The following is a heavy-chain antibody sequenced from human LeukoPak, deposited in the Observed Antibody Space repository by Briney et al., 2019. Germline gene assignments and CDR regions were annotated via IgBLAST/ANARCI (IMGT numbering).Heavy chain of an antibody. Sequence: QSGGSLRLSCAASGFTFSNYAMSWVRQAPGKGLEWVSYISDHGKSRNYVDSVKGRFTISRDNAKNSLYLQMNSLRVEDTAIYFCARARIAAPLLDYWGQGTLVTVSS. CDR3: ARARIAAPLLDY. CDR1: GFTFSNYA. CDR2: ISDHGKSR. D-gene: IGHD6-13*01. J-gene: IGHJ4*02. V-gene: IGHV3-48*03.